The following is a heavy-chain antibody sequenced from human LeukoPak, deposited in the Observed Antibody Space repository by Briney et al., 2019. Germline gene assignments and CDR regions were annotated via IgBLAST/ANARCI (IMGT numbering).Heavy chain of an antibody. CDR2: IYYSGST. D-gene: IGHD1-26*01. Sequence: SETLSLTCAVYGGSFSGYYWSWIRQPPGKGLEWIGYIYYSGSTSYNPSLKSRVTISVDTSKNQFSLKLSSVTAADTAVYYCAREEALGSGSFDYWGQGTLVTVSS. CDR1: GGSFSGYY. CDR3: AREEALGSGSFDY. V-gene: IGHV4-59*01. J-gene: IGHJ4*02.